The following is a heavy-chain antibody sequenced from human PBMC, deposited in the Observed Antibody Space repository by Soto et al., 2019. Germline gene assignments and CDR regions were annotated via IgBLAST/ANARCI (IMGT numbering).Heavy chain of an antibody. J-gene: IGHJ4*02. D-gene: IGHD2-21*01. CDR2: INPKTGDT. V-gene: IGHV1-2*02. Sequence: QVQLAQSGTEVKKPGASVKVSCKASGYTFTDSHIHWVRQASGQGLEWLGWINPKTGDTNYPQKFQGRITMTRDTSMSTAYMELTNLTSDDTAVYYCERDPPRYFTSSPEGAGLWGQGTLVTVSS. CDR1: GYTFTDSH. CDR3: ERDPPRYFTSSPEGAGL.